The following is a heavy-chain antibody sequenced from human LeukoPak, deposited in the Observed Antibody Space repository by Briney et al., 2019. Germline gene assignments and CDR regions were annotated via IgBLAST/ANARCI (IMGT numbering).Heavy chain of an antibody. V-gene: IGHV1-69*01. J-gene: IGHJ4*02. CDR3: AADMITFGGVIVKSPTPGY. Sequence: SVKVSCKASGGTFSSYAISWVRQAPGQGLEWMGGIIPIFGTANYAQKFQGRVTITADESTSTAYMELSRLRSDDTAAYYCAADMITFGGVIVKSPTPGYWGQGTLVTVSS. CDR2: IIPIFGTA. D-gene: IGHD3-16*02. CDR1: GGTFSSYA.